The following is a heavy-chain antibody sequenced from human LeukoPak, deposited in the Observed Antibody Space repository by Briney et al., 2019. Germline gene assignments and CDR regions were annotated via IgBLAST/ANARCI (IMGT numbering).Heavy chain of an antibody. J-gene: IGHJ4*02. CDR2: IITNLDTG. V-gene: IGHV1-69*13. CDR3: ARVVVPAGGGVVDY. CDR1: GGTFINHI. D-gene: IGHD3-16*01. Sequence: SVKVSCKFSGGTFINHIISWVRQAPGQGLEWMGGIITNLDTGHYAPKFQGRVTITADESTSTVYMEMSSLRSDDTAVYYCARVVVPAGGGVVDYWGQGTLVTVSS.